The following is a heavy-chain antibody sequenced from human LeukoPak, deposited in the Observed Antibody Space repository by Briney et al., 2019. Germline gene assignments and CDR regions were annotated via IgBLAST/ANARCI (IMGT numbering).Heavy chain of an antibody. CDR2: IYSCGST. CDR1: GFTVSSNY. CDR3: AREPQY. Sequence: QSGGSLRLSCAASGFTVSSNYMSWVRQAPGKGLEWVSVIYSCGSTYYADSVKGRFTISRDNSKNTLYLQMNSLRPDDTAVYYCAREPQYWGQGTLITVSS. V-gene: IGHV3-66*03. J-gene: IGHJ4*02.